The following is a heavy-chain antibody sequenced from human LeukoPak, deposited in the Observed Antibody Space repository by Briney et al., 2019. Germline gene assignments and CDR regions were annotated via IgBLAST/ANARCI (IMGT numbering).Heavy chain of an antibody. D-gene: IGHD4-17*01. CDR1: GYSISSGYY. Sequence: SETLSLTCAASGYSISSGYYWGWIRQPPGKGLEWIGSIYHSGSTYYNPSLKSRVTISVDTSKNQFSLKLSSVTAADTAVYYCARDGYGDRDDAFDIWGQGTMVTVSS. J-gene: IGHJ3*02. CDR3: ARDGYGDRDDAFDI. CDR2: IYHSGST. V-gene: IGHV4-38-2*02.